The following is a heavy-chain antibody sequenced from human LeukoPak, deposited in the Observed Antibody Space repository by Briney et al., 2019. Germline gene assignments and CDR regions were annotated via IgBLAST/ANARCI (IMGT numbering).Heavy chain of an antibody. CDR1: GYTFTNFG. CDR2: IRVYNGNT. V-gene: IGHV1-18*01. Sequence: ASVKVSCKASGYTFTNFGISWVRRASGQGLEWRGWIRVYNGNTNYAQKVQGRVTMTADTSTSTAYMELRSLRSDDTAVYYCARAGGWAREDYKADAFDIWGQGTMVTVSS. CDR3: ARAGGWAREDYKADAFDI. D-gene: IGHD6-19*01. J-gene: IGHJ3*02.